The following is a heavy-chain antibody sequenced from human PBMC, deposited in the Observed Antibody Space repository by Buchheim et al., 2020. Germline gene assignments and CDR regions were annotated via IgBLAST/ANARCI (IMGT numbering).Heavy chain of an antibody. CDR2: ITGSGGST. CDR1: GFTFSTYA. V-gene: IGHV3-23*01. Sequence: EVQLLESGGGLVQPGGSLRLSCAASGFTFSTYAMSWVRQAPGKGLEWISTITGSGGSTYYLKSVKGRFTISRDNSKNTLYLQMNSLRAEDTAVYYCASRADSNGYYYRFDYWGQGTL. D-gene: IGHD3-22*01. CDR3: ASRADSNGYYYRFDY. J-gene: IGHJ4*02.